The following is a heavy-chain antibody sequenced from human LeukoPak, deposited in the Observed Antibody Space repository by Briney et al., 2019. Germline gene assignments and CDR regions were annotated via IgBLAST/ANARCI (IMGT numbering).Heavy chain of an antibody. V-gene: IGHV4-59*08. CDR3: ASLSTSFDY. CDR2: IYYSGST. CDR1: GDSISSYY. J-gene: IGHJ4*02. Sequence: SETLSLTCTVSGDSISSYYWSWIRQPPGKGLEWIGYIYYSGSTNYNPSLKSRVTISVDTSKNQLSLKLRSVTAADTAVYYCASLSTSFDYWGQGALVTVSS.